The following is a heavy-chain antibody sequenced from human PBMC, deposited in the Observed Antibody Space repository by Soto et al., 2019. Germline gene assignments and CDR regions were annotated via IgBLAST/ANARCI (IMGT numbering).Heavy chain of an antibody. D-gene: IGHD4-17*01. J-gene: IGHJ3*02. CDR3: AFGGPILLCYGDNDDAFAI. V-gene: IGHV1-8*01. CDR2: MNPNSGNT. CDR1: GYTFTSYD. Sequence: ASVKVSCKASGYTFTSYDINWVRQATGQGLEWMGWMNPNSGNTGYAQKFQGRVTMTRNTSISTAYMELSSLRSEDTAVYYCAFGGPILLCYGDNDDAFAIWGRGTMVTVSS.